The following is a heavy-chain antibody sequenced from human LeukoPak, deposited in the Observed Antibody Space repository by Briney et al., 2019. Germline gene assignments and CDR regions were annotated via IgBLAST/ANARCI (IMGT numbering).Heavy chain of an antibody. J-gene: IGHJ4*02. D-gene: IGHD3-10*01. CDR3: TADPALRGGGEFDY. CDR2: FKIKADGGTT. V-gene: IGHV3-15*01. Sequence: PGGSLRLSCAASGFTFSSYWMHWVRQAPGKGLEWVGHFKIKADGGTTDYAAPVKDRFTISRDDSQNTLYLQMNSLKTEDTAVYYCTADPALRGGGEFDYWGQGTLVTVSS. CDR1: GFTFSSYW.